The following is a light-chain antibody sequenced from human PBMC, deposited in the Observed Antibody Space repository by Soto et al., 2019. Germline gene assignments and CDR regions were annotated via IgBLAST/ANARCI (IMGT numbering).Light chain of an antibody. J-gene: IGKJ1*01. V-gene: IGKV1-5*01. CDR1: QTITTW. CDR3: EQHSRYAWT. Sequence: RASQTITTWLAWYQQKPGKAPKLLIYDASTLESGVPSRFSVSELGTEYSLTMTSRQPCEFATPICEQHSRYAWTVGQGTQLEIK. CDR2: DAS.